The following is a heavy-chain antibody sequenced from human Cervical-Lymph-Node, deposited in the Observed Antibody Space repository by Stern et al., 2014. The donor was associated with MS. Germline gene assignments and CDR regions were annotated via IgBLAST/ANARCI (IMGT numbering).Heavy chain of an antibody. Sequence: QLVQSGAEVKKPGASVKVSCKASGYTFTSYGISWGRQAPGQGLEWMGWIRAYNGNTNYAQKLQGRVTMTTDTSTSTAYMELRSLRSDDTAVYYCARGDIVVVPAAMPPDYWGQGTLVTVSS. CDR1: GYTFTSYG. CDR3: ARGDIVVVPAAMPPDY. D-gene: IGHD2-2*01. V-gene: IGHV1-18*01. CDR2: IRAYNGNT. J-gene: IGHJ4*02.